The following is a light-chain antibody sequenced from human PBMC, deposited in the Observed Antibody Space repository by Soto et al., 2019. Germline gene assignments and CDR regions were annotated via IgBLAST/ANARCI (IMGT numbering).Light chain of an antibody. CDR1: QDIRKY. CDR3: LQHNTYPLT. J-gene: IGKJ4*01. CDR2: DAS. Sequence: DIQMTQSPSAMSASIGDRVTITCRASQDIRKYLIWFQQKPGKAPKRLIYDASSLQGGVPSRFSGSGSGTEFTLTISSLQPEDIATYFCLQHNTYPLTFGGGTRVEIK. V-gene: IGKV1-17*03.